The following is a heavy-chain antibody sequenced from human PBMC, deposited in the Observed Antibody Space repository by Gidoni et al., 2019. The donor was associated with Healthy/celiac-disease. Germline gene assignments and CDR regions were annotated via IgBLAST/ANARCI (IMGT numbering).Heavy chain of an antibody. D-gene: IGHD1-26*01. CDR1: GSSISSGGYY. CDR2: IDYSGST. J-gene: IGHJ4*02. V-gene: IGHV4-31*03. Sequence: QVQLQESGPGLVKPSQTLSLPCTVSGSSISSGGYYSSWIRQHPGKGLEWIGYIDYSGSTYYNPSLKSRVTRSVDTSKNQFSLKLSSVTAADTAVYYCARTHTYSGSANRWGQGTLVTVSS. CDR3: ARTHTYSGSANR.